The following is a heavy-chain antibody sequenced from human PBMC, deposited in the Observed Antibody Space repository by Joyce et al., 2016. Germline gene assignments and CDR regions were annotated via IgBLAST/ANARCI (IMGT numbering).Heavy chain of an antibody. CDR1: GYTFTSYW. J-gene: IGHJ4*02. V-gene: IGHV5-51*04. CDR3: ARGDYWSGYPDY. Sequence: EVQLVQSGAEVKKPGESLKISCKGSGYTFTSYWIAWVRQMPGKGLEWMGIIYPGDSDTKYSPSFEGQVTISADKPITTAYLQWSSLKASDTAVYYCARGDYWSGYPDYWGQGTLVTVSS. CDR2: IYPGDSDT. D-gene: IGHD3-3*01.